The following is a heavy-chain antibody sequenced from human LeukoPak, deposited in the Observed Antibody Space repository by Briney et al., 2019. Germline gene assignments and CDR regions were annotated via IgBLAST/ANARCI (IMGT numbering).Heavy chain of an antibody. CDR3: TRGPHYHDTTGFYYGFFM. Sequence: PGGSLRLSCAASGFTFSDSWMTWVRQIPGKGLEWVGRIKSKTDGGTTDYAAPVKGRFTISRDDSKSTLSLQMNSLKSEDTAVYYCTRGPHYHDTTGFYYGFFMWGQGTLVTVSS. V-gene: IGHV3-15*01. D-gene: IGHD3-22*01. CDR2: IKSKTDGGTT. CDR1: GFTFSDSW. J-gene: IGHJ4*02.